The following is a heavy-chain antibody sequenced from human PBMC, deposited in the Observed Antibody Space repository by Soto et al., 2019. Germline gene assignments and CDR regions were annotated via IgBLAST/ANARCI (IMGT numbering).Heavy chain of an antibody. D-gene: IGHD3-10*01. Sequence: PGGSLRLSCAASGFPFSRYAMSWVRQAPGKGLEWVSTVTGGGHTTYNADSVNGRFTISRDNSKNTLYLQMNNLRAEDTAIYYCASSSGDLDVYGMDIWGPGTTVTVSS. CDR2: VTGGGHTT. CDR1: GFPFSRYA. CDR3: ASSSGDLDVYGMDI. J-gene: IGHJ6*02. V-gene: IGHV3-23*01.